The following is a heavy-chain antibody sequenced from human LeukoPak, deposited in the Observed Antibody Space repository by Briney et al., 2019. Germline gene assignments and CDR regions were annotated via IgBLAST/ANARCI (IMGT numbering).Heavy chain of an antibody. J-gene: IGHJ4*02. Sequence: PGGSLRLSCVDSGFTSSNYAMSWVRQAPGGGLEWVSTISGNGGTTYYADSVKGRFTISRDNSKNTLYLQMNSLGAEDTAVFYCAKATTISAAGSHFVYWGQGTLVTVSS. V-gene: IGHV3-23*01. D-gene: IGHD6-13*01. CDR2: ISGNGGTT. CDR3: AKATTISAAGSHFVY. CDR1: GFTSSNYA.